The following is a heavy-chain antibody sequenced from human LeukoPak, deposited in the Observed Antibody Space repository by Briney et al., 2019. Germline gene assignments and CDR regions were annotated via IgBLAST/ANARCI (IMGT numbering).Heavy chain of an antibody. CDR3: ARGGGSYYCDY. Sequence: SETLSLTCAVYGGSFSGYYWSWIRQPPGKGLEWIGEINHSGSTNYNPSLESRITISVDTSKNQFSLNLNSVTAADTAVYYCARGGGSYYCDYWGQGPLVTVSS. CDR1: GGSFSGYY. V-gene: IGHV4-34*01. CDR2: INHSGST. D-gene: IGHD1-26*01. J-gene: IGHJ4*02.